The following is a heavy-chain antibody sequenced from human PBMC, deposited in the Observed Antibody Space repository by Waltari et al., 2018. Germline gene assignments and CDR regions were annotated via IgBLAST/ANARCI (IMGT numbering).Heavy chain of an antibody. CDR1: GLTFDDYT. D-gene: IGHD6-25*01. J-gene: IGHJ6*03. CDR3: AKEAGAYYYMDV. Sequence: EVQLVESGGVVVQPGGSLRLSCAASGLTFDDYTMNWVRQAPGKGLEWVALISWDGGSTYYADSVKGRFTISRDNSNNSLYLQMNSLRTEDTALYYCAKEAGAYYYMDVWGKGTTVTVSS. CDR2: ISWDGGST. V-gene: IGHV3-43*01.